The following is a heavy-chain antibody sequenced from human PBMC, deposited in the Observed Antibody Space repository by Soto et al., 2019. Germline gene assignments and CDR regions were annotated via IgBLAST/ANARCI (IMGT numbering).Heavy chain of an antibody. CDR1: GFTFSSYS. D-gene: IGHD3-10*01. CDR2: ISSSSYI. J-gene: IGHJ6*03. V-gene: IGHV3-21*01. Sequence: GGSLRLSCAASGFTFSSYSMNWVRQAPGKGLEWVSSISSSSYIYYADSVKGRFTISRDNAKNSLYLQMNSLRAEDTAVYYCARVGGSGSYWGDYYYYMDVWGKGTTVTVSS. CDR3: ARVGGSGSYWGDYYYYMDV.